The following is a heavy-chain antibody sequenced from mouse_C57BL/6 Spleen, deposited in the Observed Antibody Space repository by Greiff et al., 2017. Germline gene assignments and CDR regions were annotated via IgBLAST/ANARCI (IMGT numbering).Heavy chain of an antibody. J-gene: IGHJ2*01. D-gene: IGHD2-3*01. CDR3: ARDIYDGPRGYVDY. V-gene: IGHV1-72*01. Sequence: QVQLQQPGAELVKPGASVKLSCKASGYTFTSYWMHWVKQRPGRGLEWIGRIDPNSGGTKYNEKFKSKATLTVDKPSSTAYMQLRSLTAEDSAVYDCARDIYDGPRGYVDYWGQGTTLTVSS. CDR2: IDPNSGGT. CDR1: GYTFTSYW.